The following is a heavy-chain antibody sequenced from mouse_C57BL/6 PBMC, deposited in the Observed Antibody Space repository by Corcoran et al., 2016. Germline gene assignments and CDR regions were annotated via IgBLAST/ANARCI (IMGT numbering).Heavy chain of an antibody. CDR2: INPNNGGT. CDR3: ARSGRWLPYFDV. Sequence: EVQLQQSGPELVKPGASVKIPCKASGYTFTDYNMDWVKKSNGKSLEWIGDINPNNGGTIYNQKFKGKATLTVDKSYSTAYMELRSLTSEDTAVYYCARSGRWLPYFDVWGTGTTVTVSS. CDR1: GYTFTDYN. V-gene: IGHV1-18*01. J-gene: IGHJ1*03. D-gene: IGHD2-3*01.